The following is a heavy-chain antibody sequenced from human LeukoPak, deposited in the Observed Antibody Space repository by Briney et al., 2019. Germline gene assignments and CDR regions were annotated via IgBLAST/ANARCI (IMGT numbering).Heavy chain of an antibody. V-gene: IGHV4-61*01. D-gene: IGHD3-22*01. Sequence: SETLSLTCTVSGGSVSSGSYYWSWIRQPPGKGLEWIGYIHYSGSTNYNPSLKSRVTILVDTSKNQFSLKLSSVTAADTAVYYCARTYYYDRRLDYWGQGTLVTVSS. J-gene: IGHJ4*02. CDR1: GGSVSSGSYY. CDR2: IHYSGST. CDR3: ARTYYYDRRLDY.